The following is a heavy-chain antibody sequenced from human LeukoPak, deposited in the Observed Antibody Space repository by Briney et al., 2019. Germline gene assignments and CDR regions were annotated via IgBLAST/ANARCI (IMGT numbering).Heavy chain of an antibody. D-gene: IGHD3-22*01. CDR3: ARGRYDSSGFYYYYYMDV. J-gene: IGHJ6*03. CDR1: GGSISSYY. V-gene: IGHV4-59*01. Sequence: SETLSLTCTVSGGSISSYYWSWIRQPPGKRLECIGYIYYSGSTNYNPSLKSRVTISVDTSKNQFSLKLSSVTAADTAVYYCARGRYDSSGFYYYYYMDVWGKGTTVTISS. CDR2: IYYSGST.